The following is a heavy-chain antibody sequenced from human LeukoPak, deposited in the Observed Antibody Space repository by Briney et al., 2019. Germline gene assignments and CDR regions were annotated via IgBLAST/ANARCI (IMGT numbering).Heavy chain of an antibody. V-gene: IGHV3-11*01. CDR3: ARDLGSITGIPYYFDY. J-gene: IGHJ4*02. CDR2: ISSSGSTI. D-gene: IGHD1-20*01. CDR1: GFTFSDYY. Sequence: PGGSLRLSCAASGFTFSDYYMSWIRQATGKGLEWVSYISSSGSTIYYADSVKGRFTISRDNAKNSLYLQMNSLRAEDTAVYYCARDLGSITGIPYYFDYWGQGTLVTVSS.